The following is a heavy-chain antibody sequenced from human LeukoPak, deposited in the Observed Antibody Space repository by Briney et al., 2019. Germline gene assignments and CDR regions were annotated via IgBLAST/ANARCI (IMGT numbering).Heavy chain of an antibody. CDR2: IYYSGST. CDR3: ARHGYGSGSSPDY. V-gene: IGHV4-59*08. J-gene: IGHJ4*02. Sequence: SETLSLTCTVSGGSISSYYWSWIRQPPGKGLEGIGYIYYSGSTNYNPSLKSRVTISVDTSKNQFSLKLSSVTAADTAVYYCARHGYGSGSSPDYWGQGTLVTVSS. D-gene: IGHD3-10*01. CDR1: GGSISSYY.